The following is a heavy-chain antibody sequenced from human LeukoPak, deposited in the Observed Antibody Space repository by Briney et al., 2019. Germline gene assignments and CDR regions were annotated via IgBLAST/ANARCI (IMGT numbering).Heavy chain of an antibody. CDR1: GGSISSYY. D-gene: IGHD5-12*01. J-gene: IGHJ4*02. CDR2: IYYSGST. CDR3: ARAARGYSQYFDY. V-gene: IGHV4-59*01. Sequence: SETLSLTCTVSGGSISSYYWSWIRQPPGKGPEWIGYIYYSGSTNYNPSLKSRVTISVDTSKNQFSRKLSSVTAADTAVYYCARAARGYSQYFDYWGQGTLVTVSS.